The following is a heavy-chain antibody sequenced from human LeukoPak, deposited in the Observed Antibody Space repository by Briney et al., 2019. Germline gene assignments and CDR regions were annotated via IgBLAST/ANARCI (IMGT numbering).Heavy chain of an antibody. CDR2: IYSSGST. Sequence: SETLSLTCTVSGGSISSYYWSWIRQPPGKGLEWIGYIYSSGSTNYNPSLKSRVTISIDTSKNQFSLKLSSVTAADTAVYYCARDVRPLIHAFDIWGQGTMVTVSS. V-gene: IGHV4-59*01. CDR3: ARDVRPLIHAFDI. CDR1: GGSISSYY. J-gene: IGHJ3*02.